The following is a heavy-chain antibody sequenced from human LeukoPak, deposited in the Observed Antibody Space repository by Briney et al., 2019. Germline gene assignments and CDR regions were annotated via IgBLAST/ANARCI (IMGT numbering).Heavy chain of an antibody. V-gene: IGHV1-8*02. CDR2: MNPNSGNT. CDR3: ARSRGFGELSLFYYYYYMDV. CDR1: RYTFTSCA. Sequence: ASVKVSCKASRYTFTSCAMHWVRQATGQGLEWMGWMNPNSGNTGYAQKFQGRVTMTRNTSISTAYMELSSLRSEDTAVYYCARSRGFGELSLFYYYYYMDVWGKGTTVTISS. J-gene: IGHJ6*03. D-gene: IGHD3-10*01.